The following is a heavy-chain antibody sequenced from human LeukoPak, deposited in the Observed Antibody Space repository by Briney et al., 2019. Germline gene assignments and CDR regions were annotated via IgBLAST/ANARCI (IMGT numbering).Heavy chain of an antibody. V-gene: IGHV3-7*01. CDR2: IKQDGSEK. CDR3: ARDRGTMVRGVIDY. CDR1: GFTFSSYW. Sequence: GGSLRLSCAASGFTFSSYWMSWVRQAPGRGLEWVANIKQDGSEKYYVDSVKGRFTTSRDNAKNSLYLQMNSLRAEDTAVYYCARDRGTMVRGVIDYWGQGTLVTVSS. J-gene: IGHJ4*02. D-gene: IGHD3-10*01.